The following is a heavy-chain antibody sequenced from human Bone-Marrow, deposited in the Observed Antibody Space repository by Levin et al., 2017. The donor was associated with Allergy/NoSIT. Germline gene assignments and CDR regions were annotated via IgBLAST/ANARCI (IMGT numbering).Heavy chain of an antibody. V-gene: IGHV3-7*01. CDR3: AREQYTGGSYFGMDV. CDR1: GFSFNNFF. Sequence: GESLKISCATSGFSFNNFFMAWVRQSPGKGLEWVANIDQDGSTKQYVDSVKGRFSISRDNAKRSLYLQMNSLRDEDTALYYCAREQYTGGSYFGMDVWGQGTTVTVSS. D-gene: IGHD6-25*01. J-gene: IGHJ6*02. CDR2: IDQDGSTK.